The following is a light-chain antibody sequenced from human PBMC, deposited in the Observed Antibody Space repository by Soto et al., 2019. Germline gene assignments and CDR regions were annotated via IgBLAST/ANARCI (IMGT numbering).Light chain of an antibody. Sequence: DIQMTQSPSTLSGSVGDRVTITCRASQTSSSWLAWYQQKPGKATKLLIYKASTLKSGVPSRFSGSGSGTEFTLTISSLQPDDFATYYCRHYNSYSDAFGQGTKV. V-gene: IGKV1-5*03. CDR3: RHYNSYSDA. J-gene: IGKJ1*01. CDR1: QTSSSW. CDR2: KAS.